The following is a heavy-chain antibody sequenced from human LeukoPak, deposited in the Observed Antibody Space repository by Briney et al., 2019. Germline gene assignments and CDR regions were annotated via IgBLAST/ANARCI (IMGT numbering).Heavy chain of an antibody. CDR1: GFTFSSYW. CDR3: AKDISYTAAGTDFDY. CDR2: INSDGSST. D-gene: IGHD6-13*01. V-gene: IGHV3-74*01. Sequence: PGGSLRLSCAASGFTFSSYWMHWVRHAPGKGLVWVSRINSDGSSTSYADSVKGRFTISRDNAKNSLYLQMNSLRAEDTALYYCAKDISYTAAGTDFDYWGQGTLVTVSS. J-gene: IGHJ4*02.